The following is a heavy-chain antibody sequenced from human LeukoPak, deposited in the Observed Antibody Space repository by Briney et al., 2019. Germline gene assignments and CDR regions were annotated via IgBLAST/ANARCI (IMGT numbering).Heavy chain of an antibody. J-gene: IGHJ4*02. D-gene: IGHD1-1*01. V-gene: IGHV3-53*01. CDR3: ARGPRVATYYYFDY. Sequence: GGSLRLSCAASGFTVSAYYMSWVRQAPGKGLEWVSVLFGGGTIYYADSVNGRFTISRDNSKSTLYLQLNSLRAEDTAVYYCARGPRVATYYYFDYWGQGTLVTVSS. CDR1: GFTVSAYY. CDR2: LFGGGTI.